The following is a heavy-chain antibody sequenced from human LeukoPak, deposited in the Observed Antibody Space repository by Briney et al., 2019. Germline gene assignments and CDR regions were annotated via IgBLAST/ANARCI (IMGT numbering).Heavy chain of an antibody. CDR1: GLTFSDYH. V-gene: IGHV3-11*05. CDR3: ARDLAADKRAMDV. Sequence: GGSLRLSCVGTGLTFSDYHMSWLRQAPGKGLEWLSFIADNNAFTKYADTEKGRFTISRDNAKNSLYLQMNSLRAEDTAVYYCARDLAADKRAMDVWGQGTTVTVSS. CDR2: IADNNAFT. D-gene: IGHD6-13*01. J-gene: IGHJ6*02.